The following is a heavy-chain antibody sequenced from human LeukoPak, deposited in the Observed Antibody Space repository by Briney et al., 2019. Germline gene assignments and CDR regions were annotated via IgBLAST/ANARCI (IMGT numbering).Heavy chain of an antibody. D-gene: IGHD1-20*01. Sequence: PSETLSLTCAVYGGSFSGYYWSWIRQPPGKGLEWIGEINHSGSTNYNPSLKSRVTISVDTSKNQFSLKLSSVTAADTAVYYCARGPITGTGWYYYYGMDVWGQGTTVTVSS. V-gene: IGHV4-34*01. CDR2: INHSGST. CDR1: GGSFSGYY. CDR3: ARGPITGTGWYYYYGMDV. J-gene: IGHJ6*02.